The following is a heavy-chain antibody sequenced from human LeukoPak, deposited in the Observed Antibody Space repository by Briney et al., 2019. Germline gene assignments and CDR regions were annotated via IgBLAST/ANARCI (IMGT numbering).Heavy chain of an antibody. Sequence: PGGSLRLSCAVSGFTVSSNYMSWVRQAPGKGLQWVSTIFRDGSRYYEDSVRGRFSISRDDSKNILSLQMTNLRVEDTAVYYCARDFYDFWGGYWVWGQGTLVTVSS. CDR3: ARDFYDFWGGYWV. CDR2: IFRDGSR. V-gene: IGHV3-53*01. J-gene: IGHJ4*02. CDR1: GFTVSSNY. D-gene: IGHD3-3*01.